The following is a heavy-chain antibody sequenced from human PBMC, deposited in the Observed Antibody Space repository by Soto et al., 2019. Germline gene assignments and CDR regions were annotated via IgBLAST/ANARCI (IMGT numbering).Heavy chain of an antibody. CDR1: GGTLSSHA. V-gene: IGHV1-69*01. Sequence: QVQLVQSGAEVKKPGSSVKVSCKASGGTLSSHAISGVRQAPGQGLEWMGGNIPLLGPASYPQKCQGRLTTTADESTSTAYMELSSLRSEETAVYYCATLSRFGVFGLDHWGQGTLVTVSS. J-gene: IGHJ4*02. CDR2: NIPLLGPA. D-gene: IGHD3-3*01. CDR3: ATLSRFGVFGLDH.